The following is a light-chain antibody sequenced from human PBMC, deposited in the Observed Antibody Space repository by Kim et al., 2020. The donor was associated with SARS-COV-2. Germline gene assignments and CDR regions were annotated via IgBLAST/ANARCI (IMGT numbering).Light chain of an antibody. Sequence: SPGERATPSCRASQSVSSSYLAWYQQKPGQAPRLLIYGASSRATGIPDRFSGSGPGTDFTLTISRLEPEDFAVYYCQQYGSSPWTFGQGTKVDIK. CDR2: GAS. V-gene: IGKV3-20*01. J-gene: IGKJ1*01. CDR1: QSVSSSY. CDR3: QQYGSSPWT.